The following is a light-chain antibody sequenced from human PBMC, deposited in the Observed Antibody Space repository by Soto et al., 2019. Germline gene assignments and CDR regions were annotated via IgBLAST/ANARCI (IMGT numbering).Light chain of an antibody. CDR1: QNIENY. Sequence: DIQMTQSPSSLSASVGDRLTITCRASQNIENYLNWYQHKPGKAPELLILSASIVQSVVPSRFSGAGFGTDFTLTISSLQPEDFATFFCQQTYSLPITFGGGTKVEIK. J-gene: IGKJ4*01. CDR2: SAS. V-gene: IGKV1-39*01. CDR3: QQTYSLPIT.